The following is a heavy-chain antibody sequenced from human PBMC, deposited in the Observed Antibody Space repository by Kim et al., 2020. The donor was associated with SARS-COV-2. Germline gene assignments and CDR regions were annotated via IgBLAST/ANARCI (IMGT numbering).Heavy chain of an antibody. CDR2: IYYSGST. J-gene: IGHJ4*02. D-gene: IGHD2-2*01. CDR1: GGSISSSSYY. CDR3: ARGASYQLLSYFDY. Sequence: SETLSLTCTVSGGSISSSSYYWGWIRQPPGKGLEWIGSIYYSGSTYYNPSLKSRVTISVDTSKNQFSLKLSSVTAADTAVYYCARGASYQLLSYFDYWGQGTLVTVSS. V-gene: IGHV4-39*07.